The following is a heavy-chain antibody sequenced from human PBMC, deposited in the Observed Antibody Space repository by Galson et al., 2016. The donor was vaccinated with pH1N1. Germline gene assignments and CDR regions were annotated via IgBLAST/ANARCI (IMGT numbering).Heavy chain of an antibody. V-gene: IGHV3-53*01. CDR2: IYSDGST. CDR3: ARDKRRYFDS. Sequence: SLRLSCASYAFSVSNNFMTWVRQPPGKALEWVSTIYSDGSTNYGDFVKGRFTVSRDISENTVFLQLNSLRVDDTAVYYCARDKRRYFDSWGQGTLVTVSP. CDR1: AFSVSNNF. J-gene: IGHJ4*02.